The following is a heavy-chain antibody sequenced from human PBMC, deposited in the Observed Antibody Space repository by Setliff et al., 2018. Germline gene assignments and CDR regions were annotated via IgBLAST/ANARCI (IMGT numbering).Heavy chain of an antibody. D-gene: IGHD3-3*02. J-gene: IGHJ4*02. Sequence: ETLSLTCAVSGGSISSSNWWSWVRQPPGTGLQPVACMCRGGGYTDYLDSVRGRFSVSTQTLDNTLHLQISNLRPEDTATYFCAGAFNKDVPPIFLDSWGQGARVTVSS. CDR3: AGAFNKDVPPIFLDS. V-gene: IGHV3-53*04. CDR1: GGSISSSNW. CDR2: MCRGGGYT.